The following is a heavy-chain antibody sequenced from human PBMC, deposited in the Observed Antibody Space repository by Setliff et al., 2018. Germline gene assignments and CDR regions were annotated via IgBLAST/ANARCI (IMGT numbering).Heavy chain of an antibody. D-gene: IGHD1-26*01. Sequence: SETLSLTCTVSGASISSGGYYWTWIRQPAGKALEWIGHISPSGSTTYNPPLKSRVTISPDTSKNHFSLKVNSVTAADTALYYCARSPSSGAYWNPRPFYSDYWGQGTLVTVSS. CDR3: ARSPSSGAYWNPRPFYSDY. J-gene: IGHJ4*02. V-gene: IGHV4-61*09. CDR2: ISPSGST. CDR1: GASISSGGYY.